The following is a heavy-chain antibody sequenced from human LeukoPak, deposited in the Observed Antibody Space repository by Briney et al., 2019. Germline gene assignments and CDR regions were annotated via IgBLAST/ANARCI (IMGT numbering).Heavy chain of an antibody. J-gene: IGHJ3*02. Sequence: GGSLRLSCAASGFTFSSYSMNWVRQAPGKGLEWVSSISSSSSYIYYADSVKGRFTISRDNAKNSLYLQMNSLRAEDTAVYYCARGGAARRGDAFDIWGQGTMVTVSS. CDR1: GFTFSSYS. CDR2: ISSSSSYI. D-gene: IGHD6-6*01. CDR3: ARGGAARRGDAFDI. V-gene: IGHV3-21*01.